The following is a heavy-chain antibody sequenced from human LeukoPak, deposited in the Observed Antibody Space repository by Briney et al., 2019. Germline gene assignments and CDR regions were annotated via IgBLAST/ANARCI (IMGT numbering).Heavy chain of an antibody. J-gene: IGHJ3*02. Sequence: GGSLRLSCAASGFSFRSYGMSWVRQAPGKGLEWVSGISGSGGSTYYADSVKGRFTISRDNSKNTLYLQMNSLRAEDTAVYYCAKVPSGWPAGGAFDIWGQGTMVTVSS. D-gene: IGHD6-19*01. CDR1: GFSFRSYG. V-gene: IGHV3-23*01. CDR2: ISGSGGST. CDR3: AKVPSGWPAGGAFDI.